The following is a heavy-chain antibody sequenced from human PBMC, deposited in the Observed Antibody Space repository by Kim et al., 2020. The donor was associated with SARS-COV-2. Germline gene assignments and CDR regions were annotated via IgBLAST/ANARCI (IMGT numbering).Heavy chain of an antibody. Sequence: GGSLRLSCAASGFTFSNYGMPWVRQAPGKGLAWVSSFTIDGITYYADSVKGRFTISRDNSKNMPYLQMNSLRAEDTAAYYCGDYHGAVSQYTYWGQGTL. V-gene: IGHV3-23*01. J-gene: IGHJ4*02. CDR2: FTIDGIT. CDR3: GDYHGAVSQYTY. D-gene: IGHD3-10*01. CDR1: GFTFSNYG.